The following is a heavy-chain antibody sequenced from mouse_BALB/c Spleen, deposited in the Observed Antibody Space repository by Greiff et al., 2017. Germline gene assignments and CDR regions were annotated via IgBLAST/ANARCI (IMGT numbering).Heavy chain of an antibody. J-gene: IGHJ3*01. Sequence: QVQLQQSGPELVKPGASVKLSCKASGYTFTSYWMHWVKQRPGQGLEWIGEINPSNGRTNYNEKFKSKATLTVDKSSSTAYMQLSSLTSEDSAVYYCARGGFAYWGQGTLVTVSA. CDR1: GYTFTSYW. CDR3: ARGGFAY. CDR2: INPSNGRT. V-gene: IGHV1S81*02.